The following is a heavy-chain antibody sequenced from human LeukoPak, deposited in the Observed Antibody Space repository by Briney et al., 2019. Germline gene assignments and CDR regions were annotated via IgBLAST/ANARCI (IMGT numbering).Heavy chain of an antibody. V-gene: IGHV7-4-1*02. CDR3: ARSSNDGDYLGVGFDY. CDR2: INTNTGNP. D-gene: IGHD4-17*01. CDR1: GYTFSSYA. Sequence: VASVKVSCKASGYTFSSYAMNWVRQAPGQGLEWMGWINTNTGNPTYAQGFTGRFVFSLDTSVSTAYLQISSLQAEDTAVYYCARSSNDGDYLGVGFDYWGQGTLVTVSS. J-gene: IGHJ4*02.